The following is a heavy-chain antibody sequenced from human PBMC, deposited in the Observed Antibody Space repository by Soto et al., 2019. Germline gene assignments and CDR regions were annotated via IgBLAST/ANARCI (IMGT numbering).Heavy chain of an antibody. CDR1: GYTFTGYY. CDR2: INPNSGGT. V-gene: IGHV1-2*04. D-gene: IGHD4-17*01. J-gene: IGHJ6*02. CDR3: ARATVDNYYYGMDV. Sequence: ASVKVSCKASGYTFTGYYMHWVRQAPGQGLEWMGWINPNSGGTNYAQKFQGWVTMTRDTSISTAYMELSRLRSDDTAVYYCARATVDNYYYGMDVWGQGTTVTVYS.